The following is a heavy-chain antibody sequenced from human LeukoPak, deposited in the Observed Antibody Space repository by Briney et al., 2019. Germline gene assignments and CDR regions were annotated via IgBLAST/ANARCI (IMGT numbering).Heavy chain of an antibody. CDR3: ARQRIAVAGTRKVFDY. J-gene: IGHJ4*02. CDR2: IYYSGST. CDR1: GGSISSSSYY. Sequence: SETLSLTCTVSGGSISSSSYYWGWIGQPPGKGLEWIVSIYYSGSTYYNPSLKSRVTISVDTSKNQFSLKLSSVTAADTAVYYCARQRIAVAGTRKVFDYWGQGTLVTVSS. D-gene: IGHD6-19*01. V-gene: IGHV4-39*01.